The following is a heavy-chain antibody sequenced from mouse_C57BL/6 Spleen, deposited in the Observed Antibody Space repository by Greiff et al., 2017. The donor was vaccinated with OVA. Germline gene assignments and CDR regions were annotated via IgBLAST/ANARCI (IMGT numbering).Heavy chain of an antibody. CDR2: IWSGGST. J-gene: IGHJ1*03. D-gene: IGHD3-1*01. CDR3: ARNLKGYGWYFDV. V-gene: IGHV2-2*01. Sequence: QVQLKESGPGLVQPSQSLSITCTVSGFSLTSYGVHWVRQSPGKGLEWLGVIWSGGSTDYNAAFISRLSISKDNSKSQVFFKMNSLQADDTAIYYCARNLKGYGWYFDVWGTGTAVTVSS. CDR1: GFSLTSYG.